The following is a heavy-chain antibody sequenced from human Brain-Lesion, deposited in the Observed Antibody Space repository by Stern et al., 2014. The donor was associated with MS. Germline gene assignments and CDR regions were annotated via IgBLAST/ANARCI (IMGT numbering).Heavy chain of an antibody. CDR3: ATGDFRQQLVPGPYYFYGMDV. V-gene: IGHV1-24*01. CDR2: FDPEDGET. CDR1: GYTLTELS. Sequence: QVQLLQSGAEVKKPGASVKVSCKASGYTLTELSMHWVRQAPGKGLEWMGTFDPEDGETIYAQKFLGRVTMTEDTSTDTAYMELSSLRSEDTAVYYCATGDFRQQLVPGPYYFYGMDVWGQGTTVTVS. J-gene: IGHJ6*02. D-gene: IGHD6-13*01.